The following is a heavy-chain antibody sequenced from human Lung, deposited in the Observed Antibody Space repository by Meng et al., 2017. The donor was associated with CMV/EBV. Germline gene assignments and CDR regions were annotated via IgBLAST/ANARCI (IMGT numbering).Heavy chain of an antibody. V-gene: IGHV1-18*01. J-gene: IGHJ4*02. CDR3: ASSSDIVVVPAAPFDY. Sequence: ASVKVSCXASGYTFTSYGISWVRQAPGQGLEWMGWISAYNGNTNYAQKLQGRVTMTTDTSTSTAYMELRSLRSDDTAVYYCASSSDIVVVPAAPFDYWGQGTXVTVSS. CDR1: GYTFTSYG. D-gene: IGHD2-2*01. CDR2: ISAYNGNT.